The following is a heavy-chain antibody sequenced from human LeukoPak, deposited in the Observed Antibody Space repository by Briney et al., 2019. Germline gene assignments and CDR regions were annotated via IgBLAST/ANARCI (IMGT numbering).Heavy chain of an antibody. CDR2: ISAYNGNT. Sequence: GASVNVSCKASGYTFTSYGISWVRQAPGQGLEWMGWISAYNGNTNYAQKLQGRVTMTTDTSTSTAYMELRSLRSDDTAVYYCARDGDDFCSGYLVWFDSWGQGTLVTVSS. J-gene: IGHJ5*01. CDR3: ARDGDDFCSGYLVWFDS. D-gene: IGHD3-3*01. V-gene: IGHV1-18*01. CDR1: GYTFTSYG.